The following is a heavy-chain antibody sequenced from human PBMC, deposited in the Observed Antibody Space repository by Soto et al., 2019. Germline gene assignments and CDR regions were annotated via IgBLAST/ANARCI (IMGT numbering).Heavy chain of an antibody. Sequence: QVQLVESGGGVVQPGRSLRLSCAASGFIFSTYAMHWVRQAPGKGLEWVTFISYDGRNKYYADSVKARFTISRDNSKNTLYLLMTSMSTEDTAVYYCAREYGSSGYGYDACDIWGQGTMVTVSS. V-gene: IGHV3-30*04. CDR3: AREYGSSGYGYDACDI. CDR1: GFIFSTYA. D-gene: IGHD3-22*01. J-gene: IGHJ3*02. CDR2: ISYDGRNK.